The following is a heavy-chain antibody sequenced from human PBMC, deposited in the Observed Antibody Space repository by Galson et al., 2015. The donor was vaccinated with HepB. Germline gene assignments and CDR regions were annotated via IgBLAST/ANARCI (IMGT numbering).Heavy chain of an antibody. D-gene: IGHD4-17*01. Sequence: SLRLSCAASGFTFSSYGMHWVRQAPGKGLEWVAVISYDGSNKYYADSVKGRFTISRDNSKNTLYLQMNSLRAEDTAVYYCARDPAVTTDYAMDVWGQGTTVTVSS. CDR2: ISYDGSNK. CDR1: GFTFSSYG. V-gene: IGHV3-30*03. CDR3: ARDPAVTTDYAMDV. J-gene: IGHJ6*02.